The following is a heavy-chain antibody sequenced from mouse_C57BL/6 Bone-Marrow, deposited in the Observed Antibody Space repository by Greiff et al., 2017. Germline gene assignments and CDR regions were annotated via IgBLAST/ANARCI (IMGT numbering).Heavy chain of an antibody. J-gene: IGHJ1*03. Sequence: QVQLQQPGAELVRPGSSVKLSCKASGYTFTSYWMDWVQQRPGQGLEWIGNIYPSDSETHYNQKFKDKATLTVDKSSSTAYMQLSSLTSEDSAVYYCAKNCWYFDVWGTGTTVTVSS. CDR1: GYTFTSYW. V-gene: IGHV1-61*01. D-gene: IGHD4-1*01. CDR2: IYPSDSET. CDR3: AKNCWYFDV.